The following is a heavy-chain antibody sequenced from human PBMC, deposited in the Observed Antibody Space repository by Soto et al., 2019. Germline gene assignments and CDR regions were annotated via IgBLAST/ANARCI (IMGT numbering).Heavy chain of an antibody. J-gene: IGHJ4*02. CDR3: ARDRRSYSDYFDY. Sequence: PSETLSLTCAVYGESFSGYYWTWIRQPPGKGLEWIGEINHSGSTNYNTSLKSRVTISVDTSKNQFSLKLSSVTAADTAVYYCARDRRSYSDYFDYWGQGTLVIVSS. V-gene: IGHV4-34*01. CDR2: INHSGST. D-gene: IGHD1-26*01. CDR1: GESFSGYY.